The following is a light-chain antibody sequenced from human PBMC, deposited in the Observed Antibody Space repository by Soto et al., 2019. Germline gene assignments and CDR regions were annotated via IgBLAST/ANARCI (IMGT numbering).Light chain of an antibody. CDR2: EVS. CDR3: SSYAGRNNWV. Sequence: QSVLTQPPSASGSPGQSVTISCTGSSSDVGGYKYVCWYQQHPGKAPKLMIYEVSQRPSGVPDRFSGSKSGNAASLTVSGLQAEDEADYYCSSYAGRNNWVFGGGTKLTVL. CDR1: SSDVGGYKY. V-gene: IGLV2-8*01. J-gene: IGLJ3*02.